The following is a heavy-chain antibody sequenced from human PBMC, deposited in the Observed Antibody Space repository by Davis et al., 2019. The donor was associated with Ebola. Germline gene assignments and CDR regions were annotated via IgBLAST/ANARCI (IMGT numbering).Heavy chain of an antibody. J-gene: IGHJ4*02. CDR3: AREGSSSISDY. CDR1: GYTFTAYY. CDR2: INPNSGGT. V-gene: IGHV1-2*02. D-gene: IGHD6-6*01. Sequence: ASVTVSCKASGYTFTAYYIHWVRQAPGQGLEWMGCINPNSGGTNYAQKFQGRVTMTRDTSISTAYMELSSLRSDDTAVYYCAREGSSSISDYWGQGTLATVSS.